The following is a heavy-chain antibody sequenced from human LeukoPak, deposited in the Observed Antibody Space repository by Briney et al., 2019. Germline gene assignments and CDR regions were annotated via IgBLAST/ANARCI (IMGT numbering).Heavy chain of an antibody. D-gene: IGHD6-13*01. V-gene: IGHV3-23*01. CDR2: ISGSGVST. CDR1: GFTFDDYA. CDR3: AKSLANHPHSSRYYFDY. Sequence: PGGSLRLSCAASGFTFDDYAMHWVRQAPGKGLEWVSAISGSGVSTYYADSVKGRFTISRDNSKNTLYLQMNSLRAEDTAVYYCAKSLANHPHSSRYYFDYWGQGTLVTVSS. J-gene: IGHJ4*02.